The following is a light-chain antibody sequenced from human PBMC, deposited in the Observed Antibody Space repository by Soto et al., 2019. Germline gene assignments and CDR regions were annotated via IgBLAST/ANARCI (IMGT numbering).Light chain of an antibody. V-gene: IGKV2-30*01. Sequence: DVVMTQSPLSLPVTLGQPASISCRSSQSLVYSDGNTYLIWCQQRPGRSPRRLIYKVSNRDSGVPDRFSGSGSGTDFTLKISRVEAEDIGVYYCLQGTHWPPTFGQLTKV. CDR3: LQGTHWPPT. J-gene: IGKJ1*01. CDR2: KVS. CDR1: QSLVYSDGNTY.